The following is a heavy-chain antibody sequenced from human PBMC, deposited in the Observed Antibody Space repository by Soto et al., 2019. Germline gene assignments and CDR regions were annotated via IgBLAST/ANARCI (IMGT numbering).Heavy chain of an antibody. CDR3: ARDSEVY. Sequence: QVQLVESGGGVVQPGRSLRLSCAASGFTFSSYAMHWVRQAPGKGLEWVAVISYDGSNKYYADSVKGRFTISRDNSKNTLYLQMNSLRAEDTAVYYCARDSEVYWGQGTLVTVSS. J-gene: IGHJ4*02. D-gene: IGHD1-26*01. CDR1: GFTFSSYA. CDR2: ISYDGSNK. V-gene: IGHV3-30-3*01.